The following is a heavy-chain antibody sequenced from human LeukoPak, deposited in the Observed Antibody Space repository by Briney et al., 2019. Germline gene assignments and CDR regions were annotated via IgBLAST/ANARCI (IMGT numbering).Heavy chain of an antibody. CDR1: GFTFSNHA. Sequence: PGGSLRLSCAASGFTFSNHAMSWVRQAPGKGLEWVSAISGSGGSTYYADSVKGRFTISRDNSKNTLYLQMNSLRAEDTAVYYCAKKKYYDILTGYSYFDYWGQGTLVTVSS. D-gene: IGHD3-9*01. CDR2: ISGSGGST. V-gene: IGHV3-23*01. J-gene: IGHJ4*02. CDR3: AKKKYYDILTGYSYFDY.